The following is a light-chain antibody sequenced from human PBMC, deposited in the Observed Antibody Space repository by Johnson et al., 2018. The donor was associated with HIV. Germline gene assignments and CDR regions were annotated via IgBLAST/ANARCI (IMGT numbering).Light chain of an antibody. CDR3: GTWDSSLSAYV. V-gene: IGLV1-51*01. CDR2: DNN. Sequence: QSVLTQPPSVSAAPGQKVTISCSGSSSNIGRNYVSWYQQLPGTAPKLLIFDNNKRPSGIPDRFSASKSGTSATLGITGLQTGDEADYYCGTWDSSLSAYVIGTGTKVTVL. J-gene: IGLJ1*01. CDR1: SSNIGRNY.